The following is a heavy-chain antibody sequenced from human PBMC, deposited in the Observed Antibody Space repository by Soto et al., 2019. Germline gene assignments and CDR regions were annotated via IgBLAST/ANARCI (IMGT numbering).Heavy chain of an antibody. D-gene: IGHD4-17*01. J-gene: IGHJ4*02. V-gene: IGHV4-34*01. Sequence: PSGTPALTCAVYGESFNGDYWSWVRQPPGKGLEWIGEINHSGRTNYNPSLKSRVTISADTSKKQFSLKLNSVTAADTAVYYCARTLDSLKRGDYYYWSQGSLVTVS. CDR3: ARTLDSLKRGDYYY. CDR2: INHSGRT. CDR1: GESFNGDY.